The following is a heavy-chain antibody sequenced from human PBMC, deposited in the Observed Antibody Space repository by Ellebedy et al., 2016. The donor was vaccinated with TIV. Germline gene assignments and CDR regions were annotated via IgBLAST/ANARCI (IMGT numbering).Heavy chain of an antibody. V-gene: IGHV1-3*01. CDR1: GYTFTSYT. Sequence: ASVKVSXXASGYTFTSYTIHWVRQAPGQRLEWMGWINAGNGNTKYSQKFQDRVTITRDTSASTAYMEVNSLGSEDTAVYYCARSENPSKAVSASFDYWGQGTLVTVSS. D-gene: IGHD5-18*01. J-gene: IGHJ4*02. CDR3: ARSENPSKAVSASFDY. CDR2: INAGNGNT.